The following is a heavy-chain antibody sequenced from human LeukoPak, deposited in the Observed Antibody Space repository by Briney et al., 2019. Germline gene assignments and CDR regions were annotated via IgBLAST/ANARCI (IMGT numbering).Heavy chain of an antibody. CDR2: MNQDGSEK. CDR3: ATYTHWVAGDV. J-gene: IGHJ6*02. V-gene: IGHV3-7*01. CDR1: GFSFSTFG. D-gene: IGHD3-16*01. Sequence: PGGSLRLSCAASGFSFSTFGMHWARRAPGKGLEWVANMNQDGSEKDYVDSVKGRFTISRDNARESLYLQMSSLRAEDTAVYYCATYTHWVAGDVWGHGTTVTVSS.